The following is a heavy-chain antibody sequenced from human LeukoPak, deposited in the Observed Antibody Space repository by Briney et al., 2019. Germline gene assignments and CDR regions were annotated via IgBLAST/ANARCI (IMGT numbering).Heavy chain of an antibody. CDR1: SGSISSNSYY. V-gene: IGHV4-39*01. D-gene: IGHD6-13*01. Sequence: SETLSLTCTVSSGSISSNSYYWGWIRQPPGQGLEWIGSIYYSGSTYYNPSLKRRVTISVDTSKNQFSLKLSSVTAADMAVYYCARHGTGYSSSWYYFDYWGQGTLVTVSS. J-gene: IGHJ4*02. CDR3: ARHGTGYSSSWYYFDY. CDR2: IYYSGST.